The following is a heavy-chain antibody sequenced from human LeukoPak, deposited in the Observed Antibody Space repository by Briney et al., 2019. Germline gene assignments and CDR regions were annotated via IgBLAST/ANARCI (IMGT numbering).Heavy chain of an antibody. V-gene: IGHV3-30-3*02. CDR3: AKKPWLAPGALDY. Sequence: GGSLRLSCAASGFTFSSYAMHWVRQAPGKGLEWVAVISYDGSNKYYADSVRGRFTISRDNSKNTLYLQMNSLRAEDTAVYYCAKKPWLAPGALDYWGQGTLVTVSS. J-gene: IGHJ4*02. D-gene: IGHD6-19*01. CDR1: GFTFSSYA. CDR2: ISYDGSNK.